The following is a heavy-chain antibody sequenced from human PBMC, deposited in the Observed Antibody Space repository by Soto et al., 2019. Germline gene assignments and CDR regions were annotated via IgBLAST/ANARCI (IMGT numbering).Heavy chain of an antibody. Sequence: QVQLQESGPGLVKPSETLSLTCTVSGGSISSYYWSWIRQPPGKGLEWIGYINYSGSTNHNPSRKSRVTTSVDTSKNQFSLKLSSVTAADTAVYYCARVWTFHWYFDLWGRGTLVTVSS. CDR2: INYSGST. CDR1: GGSISSYY. D-gene: IGHD1-1*01. V-gene: IGHV4-59*01. J-gene: IGHJ2*01. CDR3: ARVWTFHWYFDL.